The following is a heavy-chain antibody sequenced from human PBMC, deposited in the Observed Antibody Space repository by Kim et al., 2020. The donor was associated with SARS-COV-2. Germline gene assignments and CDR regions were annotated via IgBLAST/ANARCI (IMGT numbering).Heavy chain of an antibody. CDR3: ARDQGFLESFGMDV. Sequence: GGSLRLSCSASEFAFTSHAMHWVRQAPGKGLEWVTIISFDGNSKNYADSVKGRFTVSRDNSKNTLYLQMNSLRPEDTAVYYCARDQGFLESFGMDVWGQGTTVTVSS. V-gene: IGHV3-30-3*01. D-gene: IGHD3-3*01. CDR2: ISFDGNSK. CDR1: EFAFTSHA. J-gene: IGHJ6*02.